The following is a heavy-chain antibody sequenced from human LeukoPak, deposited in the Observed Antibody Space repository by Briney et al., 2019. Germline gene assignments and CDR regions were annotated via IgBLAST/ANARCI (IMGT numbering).Heavy chain of an antibody. CDR3: AREGGSFGFDY. V-gene: IGHV3-48*03. CDR2: ISSSGSNI. CDR1: GFTFSTYG. J-gene: IGHJ4*02. Sequence: GGSLRLSCAASGFTFSTYGMNWVRQAPGKGLEWVSYISSSGSNIDYVDSVKGRFTISRDSAKNSLYLQMNSLRAEDTAVYYCAREGGSFGFDYWGQGTLVTVSS. D-gene: IGHD1-26*01.